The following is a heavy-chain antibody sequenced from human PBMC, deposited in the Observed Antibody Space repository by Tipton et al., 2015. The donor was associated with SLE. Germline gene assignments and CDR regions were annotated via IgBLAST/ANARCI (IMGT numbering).Heavy chain of an antibody. CDR1: GGSFSGYY. CDR2: INHSGSP. V-gene: IGHV4-34*09. J-gene: IGHJ4*02. D-gene: IGHD3-10*01. Sequence: TLSLTCAVYGGSFSGYYWSWIRQAQGKGLEWSGEINHSGSPNYNPSLKSRITISVGTSKNQFSLKLSPVTAADTAVYYCTRDGGEYYFDYWGQGTLVTVSS. CDR3: TRDGGEYYFDY.